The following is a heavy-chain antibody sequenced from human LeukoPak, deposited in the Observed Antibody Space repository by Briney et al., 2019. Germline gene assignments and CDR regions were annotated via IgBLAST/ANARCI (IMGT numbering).Heavy chain of an antibody. J-gene: IGHJ4*02. CDR1: GFTFRTYW. Sequence: GGPLRLSCAASGFTFRTYWMHWVRQAPGKGLIWVSRISGDGRSTSYADSVKGRFTISRDNAKNTLYLQMHSLRAEDTAVYYCAAFYYDPAYWGQGTQVTVSS. CDR2: ISGDGRST. CDR3: AAFYYDPAY. V-gene: IGHV3-74*01. D-gene: IGHD3-22*01.